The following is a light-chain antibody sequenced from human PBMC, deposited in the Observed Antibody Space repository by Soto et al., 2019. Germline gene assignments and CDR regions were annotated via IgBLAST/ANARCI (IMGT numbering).Light chain of an antibody. Sequence: EIVMTQSPAALSVSPGERATLSCRASQSVSTNLAWYQQRPGQAPRLLIYGASTRATGVPARFSGSESGTEFTLTISSVRSEDCAIYYCQQYYDWPITFGQGTRLEIK. CDR1: QSVSTN. CDR2: GAS. CDR3: QQYYDWPIT. J-gene: IGKJ5*01. V-gene: IGKV3-15*01.